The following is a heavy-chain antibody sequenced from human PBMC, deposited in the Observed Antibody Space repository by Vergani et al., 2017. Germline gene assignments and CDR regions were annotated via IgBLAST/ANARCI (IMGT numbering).Heavy chain of an antibody. CDR1: GGTFSSYA. CDR2: IIPIFGTA. J-gene: IGHJ5*02. CDR3: ARDYCSSTSCYTRWFDP. Sequence: QVQLVQSGAEVKKPGSSVKVSCKASGGTFSSYAISWVRQAPGQGLEWMGGIIPIFGTANYAQKFQGRVTITADESTSTAYMELSSLRSEDTAVYYWARDYCSSTSCYTRWFDPWGQGTLVTVSS. D-gene: IGHD2-2*02. V-gene: IGHV1-69*01.